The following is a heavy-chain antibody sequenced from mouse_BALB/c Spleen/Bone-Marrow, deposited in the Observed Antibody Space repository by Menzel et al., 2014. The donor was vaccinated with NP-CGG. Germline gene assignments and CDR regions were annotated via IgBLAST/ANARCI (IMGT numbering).Heavy chain of an antibody. CDR2: ISSGSSTI. V-gene: IGHV5-17*02. J-gene: IGHJ2*01. Sequence: EVKLQESGGGLVQPGGSRKLSCAASGFTFSGFGMHWVRQAPEKGLEWVAYISSGSSTIFYADTVKGRFTISRDNPKNTLFLQMTSLRSEDTAMYYCTRGGNWEDFDYWGQGTTPTVSS. CDR3: TRGGNWEDFDY. CDR1: GFTFSGFG. D-gene: IGHD4-1*01.